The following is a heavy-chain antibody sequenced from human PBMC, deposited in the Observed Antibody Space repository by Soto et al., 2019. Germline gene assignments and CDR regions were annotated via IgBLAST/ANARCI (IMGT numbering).Heavy chain of an antibody. CDR1: GFTFSSYS. Sequence: GGPLTLSCAASGFTFSSYSMNWVSQDQGKGLERISYISTTSSSIYYADSVKGRFTISRDNAKNSLFLQMNSLRDEDTAVYYCARKGVAFDYWGQGALVTV. V-gene: IGHV3-48*02. CDR2: ISTTSSSI. CDR3: ARKGVAFDY. J-gene: IGHJ4*02. D-gene: IGHD5-12*01.